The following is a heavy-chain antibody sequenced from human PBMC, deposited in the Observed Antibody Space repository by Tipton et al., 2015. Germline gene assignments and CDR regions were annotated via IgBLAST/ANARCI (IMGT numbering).Heavy chain of an antibody. V-gene: IGHV5-51*01. Sequence: QLVQSGAEVKKSGESLKISCKGSGYSFTGYWIGWVRQMPGKGLEWMGIIYPGDSDTRYSPSFQGQVTFSADKSITTAYLQWSSLKASDTAMYYCARHVSFYYDTHGYDALGIWAQGTMVTVSS. CDR3: ARHVSFYYDTHGYDALGI. D-gene: IGHD3-22*01. J-gene: IGHJ3*02. CDR1: GYSFTGYW. CDR2: IYPGDSDT.